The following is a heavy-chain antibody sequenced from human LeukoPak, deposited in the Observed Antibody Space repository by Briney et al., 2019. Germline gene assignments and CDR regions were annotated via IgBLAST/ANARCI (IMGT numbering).Heavy chain of an antibody. CDR1: GDSVSSNSAA. V-gene: IGHV6-1*01. CDR2: TYYRYTWYK. CDR3: ARDQYYGSGSYYKSVYFWFDP. D-gene: IGHD3-10*01. J-gene: IGHJ5*02. Sequence: SQTLSLTCAISGDSVSSNSAAWNWNRQSPSRGLEWLGRTYYRYTWYKDYAVSVKSRITINPDTSKNQFSLQLNSVTPEDTAVYYCARDQYYGSGSYYKSVYFWFDPWGQGTLVTVSS.